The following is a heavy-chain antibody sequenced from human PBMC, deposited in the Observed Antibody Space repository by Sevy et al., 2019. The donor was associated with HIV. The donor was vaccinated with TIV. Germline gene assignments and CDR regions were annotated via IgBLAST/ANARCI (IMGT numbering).Heavy chain of an antibody. CDR2: IWSDGAYQ. Sequence: GGSLRLSCAATGFTFSNYAMHWVRQAPGKGVEWVAIIWSDGAYQYQGDSVKGRFTISRDNSKNTLYLQMNNVRVEDTAVYYCARGGYYYDNAAYYALDSWGQGTLVTVSS. CDR1: GFTFSNYA. D-gene: IGHD3-22*01. CDR3: ARGGYYYDNAAYYALDS. V-gene: IGHV3-33*01. J-gene: IGHJ4*02.